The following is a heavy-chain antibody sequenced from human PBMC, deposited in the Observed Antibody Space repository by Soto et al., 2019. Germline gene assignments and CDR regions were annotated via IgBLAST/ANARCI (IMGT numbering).Heavy chain of an antibody. D-gene: IGHD3-10*01. J-gene: IGHJ6*02. CDR3: AKSGSSRYYFYGMDV. Sequence: GGSLSLSCAASGFTFSSYGMHCVRQDPGKGLEWVAVISYDRSTKYYAASVKGRFTISRDNSKNTLYLQMNSLRAEDTAVYYCAKSGSSRYYFYGMDVWGQGTTVTVSS. CDR2: ISYDRSTK. V-gene: IGHV3-30*18. CDR1: GFTFSSYG.